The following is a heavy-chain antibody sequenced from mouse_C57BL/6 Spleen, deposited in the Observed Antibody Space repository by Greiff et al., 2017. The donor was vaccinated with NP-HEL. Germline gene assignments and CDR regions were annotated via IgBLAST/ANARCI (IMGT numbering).Heavy chain of an antibody. V-gene: IGHV10-3*01. Sequence: EVQGVESGGGLVQPKGSLKLSCAASGFTFNTYAMHWVRQAPGKGLEWVARIRSKSSNYATSYADSVKDRFTISSDDSQSMLYLQMNSLKTEDTAMYYCVRDRGAQAFSYAMDYWGQGTSVTVSS. D-gene: IGHD3-2*02. CDR1: GFTFNTYA. CDR3: VRDRGAQAFSYAMDY. J-gene: IGHJ4*01. CDR2: IRSKSSNYAT.